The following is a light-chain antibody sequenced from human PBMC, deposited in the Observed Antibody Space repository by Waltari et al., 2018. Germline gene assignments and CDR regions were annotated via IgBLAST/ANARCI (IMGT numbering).Light chain of an antibody. CDR1: SSDVGGYNY. V-gene: IGLV2-14*03. Sequence: PGQSITLSCTGTSSDVGGYNYVSWYQQYPGKAPKVIIYDAINRPSGGSNRFSGSKSGNSASLTISGLQAEDEADYYCGSFISSTTGIFGGGTRLTVL. CDR2: DAI. J-gene: IGLJ2*01. CDR3: GSFISSTTGI.